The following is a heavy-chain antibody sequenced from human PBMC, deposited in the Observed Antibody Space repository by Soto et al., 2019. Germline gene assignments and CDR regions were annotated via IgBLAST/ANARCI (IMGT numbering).Heavy chain of an antibody. CDR1: GYTFTSYY. CDR2: INPSGGST. V-gene: IGHV1-46*01. Sequence: QVQLVQSGAEVKKPGASVKVSCKASGYTFTSYYMHWVRQAPGQGLEWMGIINPSGGSTSYAQKFQGSITMTRDTSTSTVYLELSSLRSEDTAEYYCATTLLRDGYNSLYWGQGTLVTVSS. CDR3: ATTLLRDGYNSLY. D-gene: IGHD5-12*01. J-gene: IGHJ4*02.